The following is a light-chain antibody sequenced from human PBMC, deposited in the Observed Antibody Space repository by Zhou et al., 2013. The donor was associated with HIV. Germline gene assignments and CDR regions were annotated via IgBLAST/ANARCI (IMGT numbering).Light chain of an antibody. J-gene: IGKJ1*01. V-gene: IGKV1-39*01. CDR3: QQSYNTPQT. CDR1: QNISSF. CDR2: TAS. Sequence: DIQMTQSPSSLSASVGDRVTITCRASQNISSFLNWYQQKPGRAPKLLIYTASTLQRGVPSRFSGSGSGTDFTLTISSLQPEDFATFYCQQSYNTPQTFGQGTKVEIK.